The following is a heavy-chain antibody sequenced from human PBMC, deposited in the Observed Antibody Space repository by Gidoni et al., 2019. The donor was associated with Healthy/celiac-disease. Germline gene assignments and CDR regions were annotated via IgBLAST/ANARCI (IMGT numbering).Heavy chain of an antibody. CDR2: IIPIFDTA. CDR1: GGTFSSYA. J-gene: IGHJ6*02. D-gene: IGHD2-2*01. CDR3: ARSPGAYCSSTSCSLYYDYGMDV. Sequence: QVQLVQSGAEVKKPGSSVKVSCKASGGTFSSYAISWGRQAPGQGLEWMGGIIPIFDTANYAQKFQGRVTITADKSTSTAYMELSSLRSEDTAVYYCARSPGAYCSSTSCSLYYDYGMDVWGQGTTVTVSS. V-gene: IGHV1-69*06.